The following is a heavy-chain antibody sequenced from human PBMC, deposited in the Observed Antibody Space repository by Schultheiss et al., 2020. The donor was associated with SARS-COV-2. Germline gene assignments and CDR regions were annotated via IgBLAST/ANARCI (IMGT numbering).Heavy chain of an antibody. CDR1: GFTFTNAW. CDR2: INSDGSST. J-gene: IGHJ4*02. D-gene: IGHD6-19*01. CDR3: ARTGSGWYGGFDY. Sequence: GGSLRLSCAASGFTFTNAWMHWVRQAPGKGLVWVSRINSDGSSTSYADSVKGRFTISRDNSKNTLYVQMNSLRIEDTAVYYCARTGSGWYGGFDYWGQGTLVTVSS. V-gene: IGHV3-74*01.